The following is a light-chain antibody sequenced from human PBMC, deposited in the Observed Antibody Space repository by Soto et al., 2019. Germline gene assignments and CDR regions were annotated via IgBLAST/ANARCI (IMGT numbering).Light chain of an antibody. CDR2: GAS. CDR1: QSVSSN. Sequence: EIVMTQSPATLSLSPGERATLSCRASQSVSSNFAWYQQKPGQAPRLLIYGASTRATGIPARFSGSVSGTEFTLTISSLQSEDFAIYYCQQYSNRPPVTFGQGTKLEI. V-gene: IGKV3-15*01. CDR3: QQYSNRPPVT. J-gene: IGKJ2*01.